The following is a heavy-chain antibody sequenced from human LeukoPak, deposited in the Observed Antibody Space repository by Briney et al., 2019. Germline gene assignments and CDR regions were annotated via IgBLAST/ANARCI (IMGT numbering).Heavy chain of an antibody. V-gene: IGHV3-53*04. D-gene: IGHD4-17*01. CDR3: ARGTGNGDYSLDY. CDR2: IYSGGST. Sequence: GGSLRLSCAASGFTFSSYSMNWVRQAPGKGLEWVSVIYSGGSTYYADSVKGRFTISRHNSKNTLYLQMNSLRAEDTAVYYCARGTGNGDYSLDYWGQGTLVTVSS. CDR1: GFTFSSYS. J-gene: IGHJ4*02.